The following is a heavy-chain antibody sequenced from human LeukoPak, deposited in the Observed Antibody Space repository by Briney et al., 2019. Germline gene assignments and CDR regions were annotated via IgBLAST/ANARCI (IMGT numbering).Heavy chain of an antibody. CDR1: GYSFTSYW. CDR2: IYPGDSDT. J-gene: IGHJ6*02. D-gene: IGHD4-23*01. CDR3: ARLTRSVVDGMDV. V-gene: IGHV5-51*01. Sequence: GESLKISCKGSGYSFTSYWIAWVRQMPGKGLEWMGIIYPGDSDTRYSPSFQGQVTISADKSISTAYLQWSSLKASDTAMYYCARLTRSVVDGMDVWGQGTTVTVSS.